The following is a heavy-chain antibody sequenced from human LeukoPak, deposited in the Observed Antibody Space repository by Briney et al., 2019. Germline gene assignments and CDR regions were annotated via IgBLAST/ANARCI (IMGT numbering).Heavy chain of an antibody. CDR2: ISSSSSYI. Sequence: PGGSLRLSCAASGFTFSSYSMNWVRQAPGKGLEWVSSISSSSSYIYYADSVKGRFTISRDNAKNSLYLQMNSLRAEDTAVYYCARTSKVDTAMASFDYWGQGTLVTVSS. CDR1: GFTFSSYS. J-gene: IGHJ4*02. D-gene: IGHD5-18*01. CDR3: ARTSKVDTAMASFDY. V-gene: IGHV3-21*01.